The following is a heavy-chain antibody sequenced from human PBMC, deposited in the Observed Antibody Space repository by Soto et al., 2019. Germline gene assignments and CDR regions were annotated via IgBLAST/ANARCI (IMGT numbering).Heavy chain of an antibody. J-gene: IGHJ4*02. CDR1: GFTFSSYW. V-gene: IGHV3-7*03. CDR3: ARDGGAARFNYFDY. CDR2: IKQDGSEK. Sequence: EVQLVASGGGLVQPGGSLRLSCAASGFTFSSYWMSWVRQAPGKGLEWVANIKQDGSEKYYVDSVKGRFTISRDNAKNSLYLQMNSLRAEDTAVYYCARDGGAARFNYFDYWGQGTLVTVSS. D-gene: IGHD6-6*01.